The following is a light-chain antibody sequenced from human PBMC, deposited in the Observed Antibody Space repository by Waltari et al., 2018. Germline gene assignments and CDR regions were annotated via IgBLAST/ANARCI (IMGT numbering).Light chain of an antibody. CDR3: CSYAGSYTYWV. V-gene: IGLV2-11*01. Sequence: QSALTQPRSVSGSPGQSVTISCTGTSSDIGAYNYVSWYQQYPGKAPELMIYDVTKRPSGVPDRFSGSESGNTASLTISGLQAEDEADYYCCSYAGSYTYWVFGGGTKLTVL. J-gene: IGLJ3*02. CDR1: SSDIGAYNY. CDR2: DVT.